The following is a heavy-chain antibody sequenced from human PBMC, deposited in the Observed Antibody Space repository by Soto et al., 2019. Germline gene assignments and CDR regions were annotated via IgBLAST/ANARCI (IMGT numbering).Heavy chain of an antibody. CDR1: GGSISSGGYY. D-gene: IGHD5-18*01. CDR3: ARLDVDTAMLDY. CDR2: IYYSGST. J-gene: IGHJ4*02. Sequence: PSETLSLTCTVSGGSISSGGYYWSWIRQHPGKGLEWIGYIYYSGSTYYNPSLKSRVTISVDTSKNQFSLKLSSVTAADTAVYYCARLDVDTAMLDYWGQGTLVTVSS. V-gene: IGHV4-31*03.